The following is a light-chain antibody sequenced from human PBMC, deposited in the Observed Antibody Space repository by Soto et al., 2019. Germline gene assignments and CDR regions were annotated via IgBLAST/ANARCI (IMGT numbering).Light chain of an antibody. V-gene: IGLV2-11*01. Sequence: QSALTQPPSASGSPGQSVTISCTGTSSDVGGYNFVSWYQQYPGKVPKLIIYDVSQRPSGVPDRFSASKSDNTASLTISGLQAEDEADYYCSSYAGSYRLFGGGTKLTVL. CDR1: SSDVGGYNF. CDR3: SSYAGSYRL. J-gene: IGLJ2*01. CDR2: DVS.